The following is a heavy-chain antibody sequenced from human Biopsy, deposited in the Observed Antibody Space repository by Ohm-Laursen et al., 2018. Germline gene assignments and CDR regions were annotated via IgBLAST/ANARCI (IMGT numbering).Heavy chain of an antibody. V-gene: IGHV3-7*01. Sequence: SLRLSCAASGFTFSNYWMNWVRQAPGKGLEWVANIKRDGSQSNHADSVKGRFTISRDNAKNSLYQQMNILRAEDTAVYYCTRDTTYYAGTTYYDALDVWGQGTTVTVSS. J-gene: IGHJ3*01. CDR1: GFTFSNYW. D-gene: IGHD2/OR15-2a*01. CDR2: IKRDGSQS. CDR3: TRDTTYYAGTTYYDALDV.